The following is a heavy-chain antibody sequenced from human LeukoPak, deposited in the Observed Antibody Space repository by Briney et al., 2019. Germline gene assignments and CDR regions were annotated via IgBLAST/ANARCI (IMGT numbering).Heavy chain of an antibody. D-gene: IGHD3-16*01. CDR2: ISSGSNTI. V-gene: IGHV3-48*01. Sequence: GGSLRLSCAASGFTFSDYALNWVRQAPGKGLEWVSYISSGSNTIYYADSVKGRFTISRDNAKNLLYLQMNSLRAEDTAVYYCARDGARVYWGQGTLVTVSP. CDR3: ARDGARVY. J-gene: IGHJ4*02. CDR1: GFTFSDYA.